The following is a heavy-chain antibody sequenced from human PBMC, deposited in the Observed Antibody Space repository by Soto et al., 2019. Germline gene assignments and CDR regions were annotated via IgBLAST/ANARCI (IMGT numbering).Heavy chain of an antibody. CDR3: ARTHWQPDYMAGFDH. J-gene: IGHJ5*02. Sequence: QVQLVQSGAEVKKPGASVKVSCETSGYTFTSHGVSWVRQAPGQGLEWMGWINGYTGDTKYAQKFQGRVSMTTDTYTNTAYMDLRSLTSDDTAVYYCARTHWQPDYMAGFDHWGQGTLVTVSS. D-gene: IGHD3-10*01. V-gene: IGHV1-18*04. CDR2: INGYTGDT. CDR1: GYTFTSHG.